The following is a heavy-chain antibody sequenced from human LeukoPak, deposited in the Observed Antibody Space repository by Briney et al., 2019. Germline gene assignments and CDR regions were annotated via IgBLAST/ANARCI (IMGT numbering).Heavy chain of an antibody. Sequence: ASVKVSCKASGYTFTNYGISWVRQAPGQGLEWMGWISGYNGNTNYEQKVQGRVTLTTDTSTSTAYMELRSLRSDDTAVYYCAREGATRFDSWGQGTLVTVSS. D-gene: IGHD5-24*01. V-gene: IGHV1-18*01. CDR2: ISGYNGNT. CDR3: AREGATRFDS. J-gene: IGHJ4*02. CDR1: GYTFTNYG.